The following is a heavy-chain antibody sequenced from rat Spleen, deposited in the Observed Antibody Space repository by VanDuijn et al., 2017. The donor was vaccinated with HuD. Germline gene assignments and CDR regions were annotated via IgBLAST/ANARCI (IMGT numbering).Heavy chain of an antibody. D-gene: IGHD1-10*01. J-gene: IGHJ2*01. CDR1: FYSITSSYR. Sequence: EEQLQESGPGLVKPSQSLSLTCSVTFYSITSSYRWSWIRKFPGNKLEWRGYINSEGTTNYNPSLKSRISITRDTSKNQFFLQVNSVTTEDTATYYCGGDNNYKAYWGQGVLVTVSS. CDR2: INSEGTT. CDR3: GGDNNYKAY. V-gene: IGHV3-3*01.